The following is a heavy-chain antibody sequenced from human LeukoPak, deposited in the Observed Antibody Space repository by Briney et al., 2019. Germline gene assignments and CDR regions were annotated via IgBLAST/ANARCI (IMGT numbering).Heavy chain of an antibody. J-gene: IGHJ3*02. CDR3: AKSTGITIFGAGLGAFDI. D-gene: IGHD3-3*01. CDR2: ISGSGGST. Sequence: GSLRLSCAASGFTFSNYAMSWVRQAPGKGLEWVSAISGSGGSTYYADSVKGRFTISRDNSKNTLYLQMNSLRAEDTAVYYCAKSTGITIFGAGLGAFDIWGQGTMVTVSS. V-gene: IGHV3-23*01. CDR1: GFTFSNYA.